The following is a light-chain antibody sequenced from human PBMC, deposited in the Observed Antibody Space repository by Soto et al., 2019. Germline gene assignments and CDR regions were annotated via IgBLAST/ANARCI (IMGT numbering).Light chain of an antibody. Sequence: QSVLTQPPSVSAAPGQKVTISCSGSISNIGYNSVSWYQQLPGTAPKLLIYDNNKRPSGIPDRFSASKSGTSVALGITGLQTGDEADYFCGTWDSSLTAAVFGTGTKVTVL. J-gene: IGLJ1*01. CDR1: ISNIGYNS. V-gene: IGLV1-51*01. CDR3: GTWDSSLTAAV. CDR2: DNN.